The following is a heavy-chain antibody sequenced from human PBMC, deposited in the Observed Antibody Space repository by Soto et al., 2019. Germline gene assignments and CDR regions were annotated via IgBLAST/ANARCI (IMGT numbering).Heavy chain of an antibody. D-gene: IGHD4-17*01. CDR3: ARDRPWCYGDYVLYYFDY. CDR1: GGTFSSYA. V-gene: IGHV1-69*12. CDR2: IIPIFGTA. J-gene: IGHJ4*02. Sequence: QVQLVQSGAEVKKPESSVKVSCKASGGTFSSYAISWVRQAPGQGLEWMGGIIPIFGTANYAQKFQGRVTITADESTSTAYMELSSLRSEDTAVYYCARDRPWCYGDYVLYYFDYWGQGTLVTVSS.